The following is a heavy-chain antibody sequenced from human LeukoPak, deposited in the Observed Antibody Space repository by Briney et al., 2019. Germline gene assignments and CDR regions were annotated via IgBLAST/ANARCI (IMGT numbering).Heavy chain of an antibody. V-gene: IGHV4-38-2*01. Sequence: PSETLSLTCAVSGYSISSGYYWGWIRQPPGKGLEWIASIYHSGSTYYNPSLKSRVIISVDTSKNQFSLKLSSVTAADTAVYYCARGRSGYGGNSGIASCDYWGQGTLVTVSS. J-gene: IGHJ4*02. CDR3: ARGRSGYGGNSGIASCDY. D-gene: IGHD4-23*01. CDR2: IYHSGST. CDR1: GYSISSGYY.